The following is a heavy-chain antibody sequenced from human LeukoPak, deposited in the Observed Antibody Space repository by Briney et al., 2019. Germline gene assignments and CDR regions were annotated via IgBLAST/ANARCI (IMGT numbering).Heavy chain of an antibody. D-gene: IGHD3-9*01. CDR3: ARHTYDILTGYWDAFDI. Sequence: GGSLRLSCAASGFTFSSYGMHWVRQAPGKGLEWVAVISYDGSNKYYADSVKGRFTISRDNSKNTLYLQMDSLRAEDTAVYYCARHTYDILTGYWDAFDIWGQGTMVTVSS. CDR2: ISYDGSNK. V-gene: IGHV3-30*03. J-gene: IGHJ3*02. CDR1: GFTFSSYG.